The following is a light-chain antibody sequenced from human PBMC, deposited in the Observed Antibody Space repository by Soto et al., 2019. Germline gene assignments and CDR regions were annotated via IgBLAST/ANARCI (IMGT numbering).Light chain of an antibody. CDR2: EVS. CDR1: SSDVGSYNL. Sequence: QSALTQPASVSGSPGQSITISCTGTSSDVGSYNLVSWYQQHPGKAPKLMIYEVSKRPSGVSNRFSGSKSGNTASLTISGLQAEDEADYYCCSYAGSIVFGTGTQLTVL. J-gene: IGLJ7*01. V-gene: IGLV2-23*02. CDR3: CSYAGSIV.